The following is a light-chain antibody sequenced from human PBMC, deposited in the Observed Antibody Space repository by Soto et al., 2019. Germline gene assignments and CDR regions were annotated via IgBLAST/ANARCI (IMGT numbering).Light chain of an antibody. J-gene: IGKJ1*01. CDR1: QSIFNY. Sequence: DIQLTQSPSSLSASVGDRVTLTCRASQSIFNYLNWYQQIPGKAPQLLIYAASSLQSGVPSRFRGGGSGTDFTLTIDSLQSEDFATYYCQQSYRTPRTFGQGTKVEIK. CDR3: QQSYRTPRT. CDR2: AAS. V-gene: IGKV1-39*01.